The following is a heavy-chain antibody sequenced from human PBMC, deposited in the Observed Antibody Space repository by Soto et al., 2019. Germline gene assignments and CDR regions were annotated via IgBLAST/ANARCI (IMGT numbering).Heavy chain of an antibody. CDR1: GFTFSSYA. V-gene: IGHV3-23*01. D-gene: IGHD1-26*01. CDR2: ISGSGGST. J-gene: IGHJ2*01. Sequence: GSLRLSCAASGFTFSSYAMSWVRQAPGKGLEWVSAISGSGGSTYYADSVKGRFTISRDNSKNTLYLQMNSLRAEDTAVYYCAKDLPARKLRKFSYWYFDLWGRGTLVTVSS. CDR3: AKDLPARKLRKFSYWYFDL.